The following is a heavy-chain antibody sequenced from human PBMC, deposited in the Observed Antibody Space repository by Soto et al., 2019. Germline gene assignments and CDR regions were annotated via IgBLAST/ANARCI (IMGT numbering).Heavy chain of an antibody. D-gene: IGHD3-10*01. CDR3: ARDHGYYGSGSLL. CDR1: GGTFSSYT. V-gene: IGHV1-69*08. J-gene: IGHJ4*02. Sequence: QVQLVQSGAEVKKPGSSVKVSCKASGGTFSSYTISWVRQAPGQGLEWMGRIIPILGIANYAQKFQGRVTITADKATSTAYMELSSLRSEDTAVYYWARDHGYYGSGSLLWGQGTLVTVSS. CDR2: IIPILGIA.